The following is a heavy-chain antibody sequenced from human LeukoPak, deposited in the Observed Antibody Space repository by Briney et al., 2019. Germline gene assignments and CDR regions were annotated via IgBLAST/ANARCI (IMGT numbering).Heavy chain of an antibody. CDR3: ARLPLYYYGSGKRNYYYYGMDV. D-gene: IGHD3-10*01. V-gene: IGHV4-4*07. CDR1: GGSISSYY. CDR2: IYTSGST. Sequence: SETLSLTCTVSGGSISSYYWSWIRQPAGKGLEWIGRIYTSGSTNYNPSLKSRVTISVDTSKNQFSLKLSSVTAADTAVYYCARLPLYYYGSGKRNYYYYGMDVWGQGTTVTVSS. J-gene: IGHJ6*02.